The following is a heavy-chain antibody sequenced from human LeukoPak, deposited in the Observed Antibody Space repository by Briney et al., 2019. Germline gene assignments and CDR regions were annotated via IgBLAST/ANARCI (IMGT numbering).Heavy chain of an antibody. V-gene: IGHV4-4*07. J-gene: IGHJ6*03. CDR1: GGSISSYY. D-gene: IGHD2-2*01. CDR2: IYSSGNT. CDR3: ARGGGHCTRTSCYPFYYYYMDV. Sequence: PSETLSLTCTVSGGSISSYYWSWIRQPAGKGLEWIGRIYSSGNTNYNPSLKSRVTMSVDTSKNHFSLKLDSVTTADTAVYYCARGGGHCTRTSCYPFYYYYMDVWGKGTTVTVSS.